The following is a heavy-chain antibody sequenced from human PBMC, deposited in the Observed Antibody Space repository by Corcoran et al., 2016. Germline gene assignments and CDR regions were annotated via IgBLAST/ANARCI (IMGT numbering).Heavy chain of an antibody. J-gene: IGHJ4*02. D-gene: IGHD2-15*01. CDR1: GYSISSGYY. CDR3: AIGYCSGGSCYPSDY. V-gene: IGHV4-38-2*02. CDR2: IYHSGST. Sequence: QVPLQESGPGLVKPSETLSLTCTVSGYSISSGYYWGWIRQPPGKGLAWIGSIYHSGSTYYNPSLKSRVTISVDTSKNQFSLRLSSVTAADTAVYYCAIGYCSGGSCYPSDYRGQGTLVTVSS.